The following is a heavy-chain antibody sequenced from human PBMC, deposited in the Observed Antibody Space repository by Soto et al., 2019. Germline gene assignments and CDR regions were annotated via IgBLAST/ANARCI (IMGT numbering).Heavy chain of an antibody. V-gene: IGHV1-18*04. CDR3: ARGSWGLYYYGMDV. Sequence: ASVKVSCKASGYTFTSYGISWVRQAPGHGLEWMGWISAYNGNTNYAQKLQGRVTMTTDTSTSTAYMELRSLRSDDTAVYYCARGSWGLYYYGMDVWGQGTTVTVSS. CDR1: GYTFTSYG. D-gene: IGHD3-16*01. J-gene: IGHJ6*02. CDR2: ISAYNGNT.